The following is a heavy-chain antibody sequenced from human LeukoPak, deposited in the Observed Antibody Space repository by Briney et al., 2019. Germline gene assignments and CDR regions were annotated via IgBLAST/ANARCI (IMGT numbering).Heavy chain of an antibody. CDR1: GITLSNCG. CDR3: AKRGVVIRVILVGFHKEAYYFDS. Sequence: GGSLRLSCAVSGITLSNCGMSWVRQAPGKGLEWVAGISGSGGSTNYADSVKGRFTISRDNPKNTLFLQMNSLRAEDTAVYFCAKRGVVIRVILVGFHKEAYYFDSWGQGALVTVSS. J-gene: IGHJ4*02. CDR2: ISGSGGST. V-gene: IGHV3-23*01. D-gene: IGHD3-22*01.